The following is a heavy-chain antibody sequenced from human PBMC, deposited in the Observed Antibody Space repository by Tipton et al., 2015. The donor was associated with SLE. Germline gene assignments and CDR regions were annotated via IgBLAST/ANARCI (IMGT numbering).Heavy chain of an antibody. V-gene: IGHV4-59*08. Sequence: TLSLTCTVSGVSINDYYWSWIRQPPGKGLEWIGYIYYSGSTNYNPSLKSRVTLSVDTSKNQFSLERSSVTAADTAVYYCAREGLHRVASIAALGFDYWGQGTLVTVSS. CDR2: IYYSGST. J-gene: IGHJ4*02. CDR3: AREGLHRVASIAALGFDY. CDR1: GVSINDYY. D-gene: IGHD6-6*01.